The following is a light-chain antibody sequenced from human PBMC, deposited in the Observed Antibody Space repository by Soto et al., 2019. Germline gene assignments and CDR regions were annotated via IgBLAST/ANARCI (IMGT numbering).Light chain of an antibody. Sequence: DVVMTQSPLSLPVTLGQPASISCRASQSLVYSDGNAYLNWFQQRPGQSPMRLIFQVSNRDSGVPDRFSGSGSGTDSTLKISRVEAEDVGVYYCMQSTDWAPTVGGGTKVEIK. CDR1: QSLVYSDGNAY. CDR3: MQSTDWAPT. CDR2: QVS. V-gene: IGKV2-30*01. J-gene: IGKJ4*01.